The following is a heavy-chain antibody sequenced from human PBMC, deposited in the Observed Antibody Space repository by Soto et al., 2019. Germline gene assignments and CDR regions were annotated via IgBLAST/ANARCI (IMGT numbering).Heavy chain of an antibody. D-gene: IGHD6-13*01. Sequence: EVQLLESGGGLVQPRGSLRLSCAASGFTFSSYAMSWVRQAPGKGLEWVSAISGSGGSTYYADSVKGRFTISRDNSKNTLYLQMNSLRAEDTAVYYCAKKGSHDSSWDYWGQGTLVTVSS. J-gene: IGHJ4*02. CDR3: AKKGSHDSSWDY. CDR2: ISGSGGST. CDR1: GFTFSSYA. V-gene: IGHV3-23*01.